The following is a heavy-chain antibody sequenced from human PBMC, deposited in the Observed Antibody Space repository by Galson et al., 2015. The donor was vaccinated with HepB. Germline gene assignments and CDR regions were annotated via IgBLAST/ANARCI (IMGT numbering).Heavy chain of an antibody. CDR3: ARFFSSRFGTPGPADY. CDR2: ISTYNGNT. V-gene: IGHV1-18*04. D-gene: IGHD3-10*01. J-gene: IGHJ4*02. CDR1: GYTFTSYG. Sequence: SVKVSCKASGYTFTSYGISWVRQAPGQGLEWMGWISTYNGNTNYAQKLQGRVTMTTDTSTSTAYMELRSLRSDDTAVYYCARFFSSRFGTPGPADYWGQGTLVTVSS.